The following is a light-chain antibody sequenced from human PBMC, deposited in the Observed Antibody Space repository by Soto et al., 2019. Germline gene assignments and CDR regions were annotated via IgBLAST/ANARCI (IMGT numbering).Light chain of an antibody. CDR1: QNVPSDY. CDR2: GAS. J-gene: IGKJ1*01. CDR3: QQYGSSPLT. V-gene: IGKV3-20*01. Sequence: IVLTQSPGTLSLSPGERATRSCRASQNVPSDYLAWYHQRPGQAPRLLIYGASNRATGIPDRFSGRGSRTDFTLTITRLDPEDFALLFCQQYGSSPLTFGQGTKVEVK.